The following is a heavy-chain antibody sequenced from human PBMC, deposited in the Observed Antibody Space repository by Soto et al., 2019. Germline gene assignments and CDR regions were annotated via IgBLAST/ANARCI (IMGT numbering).Heavy chain of an antibody. CDR2: IIPIFGTA. D-gene: IGHD1-26*01. CDR1: GGTFSSYA. V-gene: IGHV1-69*01. CDR3: ARDRGSGSYHYDY. J-gene: IGHJ4*02. Sequence: QVQLVQSGAEVKKPGSSVKVSCKASGGTFSSYALSWVRPAPGQGLEWMGGIIPIFGTANYAQKFQGRVTSTADESTSTAYMELSSLRSEDTAVYYCARDRGSGSYHYDYWGQGTLGTVSS.